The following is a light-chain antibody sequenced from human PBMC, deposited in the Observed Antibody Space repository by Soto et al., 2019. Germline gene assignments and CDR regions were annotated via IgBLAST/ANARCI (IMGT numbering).Light chain of an antibody. V-gene: IGKV3-20*01. CDR3: QQYGNSLT. CDR2: GTS. J-gene: IGKJ4*01. CDR1: QTVNSNY. Sequence: EVVLTQSPGTLSLSPGEGATLSCRASQTVNSNYLAWYQQKPGQAPRLVIPGTSNRATGIPDRFSGTGSGTDFTLIIRRLEPEDFAVYYCQQYGNSLTFGGGTQV.